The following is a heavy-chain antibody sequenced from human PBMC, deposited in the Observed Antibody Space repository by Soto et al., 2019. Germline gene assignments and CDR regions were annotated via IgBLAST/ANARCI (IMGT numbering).Heavy chain of an antibody. CDR1: GFTFSSYA. D-gene: IGHD3-22*01. J-gene: IGHJ4*02. V-gene: IGHV3-23*01. CDR3: AKLSYYYDSSGYLRY. CDR2: ISGSGGST. Sequence: GSLRLSCAASGFTFSSYAMSWVRQAPGKGLEWVSAISGSGGSTYYADSVKGRFTISRDNSKNTLYLQMNSLRAEDTAVYYCAKLSYYYDSSGYLRYWGQGTLVTVSS.